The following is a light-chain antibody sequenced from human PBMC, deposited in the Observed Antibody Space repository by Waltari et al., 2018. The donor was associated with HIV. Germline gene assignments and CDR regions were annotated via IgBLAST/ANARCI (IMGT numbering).Light chain of an antibody. CDR3: QTWGSGIHVV. CDR2: VNSDGSH. V-gene: IGLV4-69*01. Sequence: QLALTQSPSASASVGASVNLTCTLSSGHSNSDLAWHQQQPEKGPRYLMKVNSDGSHKKEDGVPDRFSGSSSGAERYLTISSLQSEDEGDYYCQTWGSGIHVVFGGGTKVTVL. CDR1: SGHSNSD. J-gene: IGLJ2*01.